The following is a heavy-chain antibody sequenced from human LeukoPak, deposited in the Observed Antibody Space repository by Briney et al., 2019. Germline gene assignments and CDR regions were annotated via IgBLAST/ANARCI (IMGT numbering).Heavy chain of an antibody. CDR2: ISGSGGST. CDR3: AKSSRGNYFDY. V-gene: IGHV3-23*01. Sequence: GGSLRLSCAASGFTFSSYTMSWVRQAPGKGLEWVSAISGSGGSTYYADSVKGRFTISRDNSKNTLYLQMNSLRAEDAAVYYCAKSSRGNYFDYWGQGTLVTVSS. D-gene: IGHD3-16*01. CDR1: GFTFSSYT. J-gene: IGHJ4*02.